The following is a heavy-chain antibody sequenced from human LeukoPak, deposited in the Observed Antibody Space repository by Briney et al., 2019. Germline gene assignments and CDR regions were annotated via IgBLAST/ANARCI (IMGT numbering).Heavy chain of an antibody. D-gene: IGHD3-22*01. Sequence: GGSLRLSCAASGFTFSSYSMSWVRQAPGKGLVWVSRINSDGINTSYADSVKGRFTISRDNAKNTLNLQMISLRAEDTAVYYCARDLGQYYDTSDNWFDPWGQGTLVTVSS. CDR3: ARDLGQYYDTSDNWFDP. CDR2: INSDGINT. V-gene: IGHV3-74*01. CDR1: GFTFSSYS. J-gene: IGHJ5*02.